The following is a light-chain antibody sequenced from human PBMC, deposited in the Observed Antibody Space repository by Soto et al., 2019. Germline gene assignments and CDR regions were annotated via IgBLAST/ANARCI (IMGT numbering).Light chain of an antibody. V-gene: IGKV1-5*03. CDR1: LSISSW. Sequence: DIQMTQSPSTLSASVGDRVTITCRASLSISSWLAWYQQKPGKAPKLLIYKAATLESGVPSRFSGSGSGKVFPLIIRSLHADYFANYHRQQYNSSTTFGQGTKVEIK. CDR3: QQYNSSTT. CDR2: KAA. J-gene: IGKJ1*01.